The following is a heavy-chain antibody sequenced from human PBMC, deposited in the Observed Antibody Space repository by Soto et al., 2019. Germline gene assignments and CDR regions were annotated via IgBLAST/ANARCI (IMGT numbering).Heavy chain of an antibody. CDR2: IIPIFGTA. J-gene: IGHJ6*02. Sequence: ASVKVSCKASGGTFSSYAISWVRQAPGQGLEWMGGIIPIFGTANYAQKFQGRVTITAAESTSTAYMELSSLRSEDTAVYYCARYKARIVGALLHYGMDVWGQGTTVTVSS. V-gene: IGHV1-69*13. CDR1: GGTFSSYA. CDR3: ARYKARIVGALLHYGMDV. D-gene: IGHD1-26*01.